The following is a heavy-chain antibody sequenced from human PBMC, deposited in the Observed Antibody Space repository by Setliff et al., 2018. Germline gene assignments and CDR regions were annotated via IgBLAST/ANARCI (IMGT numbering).Heavy chain of an antibody. V-gene: IGHV3-49*04. CDR3: TRVGRQLVYYYYGMDV. J-gene: IGHJ6*02. Sequence: LRLSCTASGFTFGDYAMSWVRQAPGKGLEWVGFIRSKAYGGTTEYAASVKGRFTISRDDSKSIAYLQMNSLRTEDTAVYYCTRVGRQLVYYYYGMDVWGQGTTVTVSS. CDR1: GFTFGDYA. D-gene: IGHD6-13*01. CDR2: IRSKAYGGTT.